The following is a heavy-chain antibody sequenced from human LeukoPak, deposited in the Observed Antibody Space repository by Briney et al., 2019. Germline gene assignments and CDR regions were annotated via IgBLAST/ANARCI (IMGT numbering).Heavy chain of an antibody. D-gene: IGHD2-2*01. Sequence: PGGSLRLSCVGSGFTFSDKWMTWVRQAPGKGLEWVSGISGSGDSTYYADSVKGRFTISRDNSKNTLYLQMNSLRAEDTAVYSCTRTRGCSSTSCYADYWGQGTLVTVSS. V-gene: IGHV3-23*01. CDR1: GFTFSDKW. CDR2: ISGSGDST. CDR3: TRTRGCSSTSCYADY. J-gene: IGHJ4*02.